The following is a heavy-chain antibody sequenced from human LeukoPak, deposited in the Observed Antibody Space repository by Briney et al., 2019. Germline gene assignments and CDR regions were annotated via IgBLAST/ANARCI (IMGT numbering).Heavy chain of an antibody. CDR3: ARSARRNTGRGYSHGYREYCFDY. J-gene: IGHJ4*02. CDR1: GGSISSYY. V-gene: IGHV4-59*08. CDR2: IYYSGST. Sequence: SETLSLTCTVSGGSISSYYWSWIRQPPGKGLEWIGYIYYSGSTNYNPSLKSRVTISVDTSKNQFSLKLSSVTAADTAVYYCARSARRNTGRGYSHGYREYCFDYWGQGTLVTVSS. D-gene: IGHD5-18*01.